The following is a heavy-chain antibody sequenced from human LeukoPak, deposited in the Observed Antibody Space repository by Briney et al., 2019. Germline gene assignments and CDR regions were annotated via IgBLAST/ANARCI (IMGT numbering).Heavy chain of an antibody. J-gene: IGHJ4*02. CDR1: GFTFSSYA. CDR2: ISGSGGST. V-gene: IGHV3-23*01. CDR3: ARSVYGDYVFDY. D-gene: IGHD4-17*01. Sequence: PGGSLRLSCAASGFTFSSYAMSWVRQAPGKGLEWVSAISGSGGSTYYADSVKGRFTISRDNSKNTLYLQMNSLRAEDTAVYYCARSVYGDYVFDYWGQGTLVTVSS.